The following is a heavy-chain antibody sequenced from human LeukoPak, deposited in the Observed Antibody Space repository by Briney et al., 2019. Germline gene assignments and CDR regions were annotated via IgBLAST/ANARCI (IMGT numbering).Heavy chain of an antibody. D-gene: IGHD2-2*02. V-gene: IGHV3-30*04. CDR3: VRVSGYCTTNSCYKMTIPFDY. J-gene: IGHJ4*02. Sequence: GGSLRLSCAASGFTFSSYAMSWVRQAPGKGLEWVSVISHDGTSKHSADSVKGRFTISRDNSNNTLFLQMNSLRAGDTAMYYCVRVSGYCTTNSCYKMTIPFDYWGQGILVTVSS. CDR2: ISHDGTSK. CDR1: GFTFSSYA.